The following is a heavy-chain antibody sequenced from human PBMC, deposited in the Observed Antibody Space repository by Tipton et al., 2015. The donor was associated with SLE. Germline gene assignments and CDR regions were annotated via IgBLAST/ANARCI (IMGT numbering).Heavy chain of an antibody. V-gene: IGHV4-31*03. CDR3: ARGIRCRYDSGSSYFDY. D-gene: IGHD6-19*01. J-gene: IGHJ4*02. CDR2: LYDSGST. Sequence: TLSLTCTVSGGSVNSGGYYWNWIRQPPGKGLEWIGYLYDSGSTYYNPSLKSRLYISVDTSKNQVSLRLNSVTAADAAVYYCARGIRCRYDSGSSYFDYWGQGRLVAVSS. CDR1: GGSVNSGGYY.